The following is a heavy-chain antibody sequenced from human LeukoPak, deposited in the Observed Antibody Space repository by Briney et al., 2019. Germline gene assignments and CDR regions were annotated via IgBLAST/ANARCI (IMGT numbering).Heavy chain of an antibody. CDR3: TRVRGYSYGYGDY. CDR2: IRSKAYGGTT. J-gene: IGHJ4*02. D-gene: IGHD5-18*01. CDR1: GFTFNTYW. Sequence: GGSLRLSCAASGFTFNTYWMHWVRQAPGKGLEWVGFIRSKAYGGTTEHAASVRGNFSISRDDSKSIVYLQMNSLKTEDTAVYYCTRVRGYSYGYGDYWGQGTLVTVSS. V-gene: IGHV3-49*04.